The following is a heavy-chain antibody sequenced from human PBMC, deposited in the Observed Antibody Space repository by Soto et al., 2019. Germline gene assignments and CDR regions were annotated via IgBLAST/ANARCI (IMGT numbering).Heavy chain of an antibody. V-gene: IGHV4-59*01. J-gene: IGHJ4*02. CDR3: ARDSSGYWGGYFDY. CDR2: IYYSGST. D-gene: IGHD3-22*01. Sequence: NPSETLSLTCTVSGGSISSYYWSWIRQPPGKGLEWIGYIYYSGSTNYNPSLKSRVTISVDTSKNQFSLKLSSVTAADTAVYCCARDSSGYWGGYFDYWGQGTLVTVSS. CDR1: GGSISSYY.